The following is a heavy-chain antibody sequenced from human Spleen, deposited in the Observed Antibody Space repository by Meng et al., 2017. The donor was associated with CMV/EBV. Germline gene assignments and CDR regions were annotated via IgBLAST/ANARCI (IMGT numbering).Heavy chain of an antibody. CDR2: IKSKTDGGTT. V-gene: IGHV3-15*01. Sequence: GESLKISCAASGFTFSNAWMSWVRQAPGKGLEWVGRIKSKTDGGTTDYAAPVKGRFTISRDDSKNTLYLQMNSLKTEDTAVYYCTTSLMGGGYSYGYYYYYGMDVWGQRTTVTVSS. CDR1: GFTFSNAW. CDR3: TTSLMGGGYSYGYYYYYGMDV. J-gene: IGHJ6*02. D-gene: IGHD5-18*01.